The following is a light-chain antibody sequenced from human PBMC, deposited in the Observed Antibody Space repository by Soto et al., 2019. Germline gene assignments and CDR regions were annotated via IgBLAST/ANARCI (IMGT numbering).Light chain of an antibody. CDR1: SSDVGAYKY. V-gene: IGLV2-8*01. CDR3: TSYVGSNIWV. Sequence: QSALTQPPSASGSPGQSVTISCSVTSSDVGAYKYVSWYQQYPGKAPKLMIYEVSKRPSGVPDRFSGSKSGNTASLTVSGLQPEDEADYYCTSYVGSNIWVFGGGTKLTVL. J-gene: IGLJ3*02. CDR2: EVS.